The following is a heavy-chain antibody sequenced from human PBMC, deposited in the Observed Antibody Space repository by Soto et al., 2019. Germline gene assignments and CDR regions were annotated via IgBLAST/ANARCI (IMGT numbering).Heavy chain of an antibody. D-gene: IGHD4-17*01. CDR1: EGSISSSRCH. Sequence: PQPLSCTVAEGSISSSRCHWGWNRKPPGKGLGWIASIKYSGTTFYNPSLKSRVTLSVDTSKNQFALKLSSVTAAETAVYYCARDLDYGGNSETFDIWGQGTMVTVSS. CDR3: ARDLDYGGNSETFDI. V-gene: IGHV4-39*02. J-gene: IGHJ3*02. CDR2: IKYSGTT.